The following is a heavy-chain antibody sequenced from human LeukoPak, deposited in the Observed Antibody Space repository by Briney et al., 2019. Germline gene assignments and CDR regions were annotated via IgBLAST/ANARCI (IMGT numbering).Heavy chain of an antibody. CDR3: ARSRIAAVVPFYFDS. J-gene: IGHJ4*02. D-gene: IGHD6-13*01. CDR2: ISYDGTNE. CDR1: GFTFSSYA. Sequence: GGSLRLSCAAPGFTFSSYALNWVRQAPGKGLEWVAVISYDGTNEFYADSVQGRFTISRDNSKNTLNLQMNSLRPEDTAIYYCARSRIAAVVPFYFDSWGQGALVTVSS. V-gene: IGHV3-30*01.